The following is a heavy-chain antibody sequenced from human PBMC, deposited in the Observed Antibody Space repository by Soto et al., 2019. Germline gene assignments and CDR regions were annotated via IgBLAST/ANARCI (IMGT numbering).Heavy chain of an antibody. J-gene: IGHJ3*02. CDR2: MANGDNDI. D-gene: IGHD2-2*01. CDR1: GFTFSEYS. V-gene: IGHV3-21*01. Sequence: EVQVVDSGGGLVKPGGSLRLSCAASGFTFSEYSFLWVRQAPGKGLEWLSFMANGDNDIFNSDAVKGRFTISRDSAKNSVYVQLNSLRADDSAVYYCARENGHCTDACNRGAFEIWGQGTMVTVSS. CDR3: ARENGHCTDACNRGAFEI.